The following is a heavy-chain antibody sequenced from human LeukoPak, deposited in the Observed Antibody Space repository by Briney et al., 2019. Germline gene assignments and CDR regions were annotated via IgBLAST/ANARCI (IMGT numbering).Heavy chain of an antibody. D-gene: IGHD4-17*01. CDR3: AMDPKGDYLGAFDF. J-gene: IGHJ3*01. Sequence: GGSLRLSCAGSGFTFSNYGMTWVRQAPGKGPEWVSAIRGRAYTTRYGKYVKCRFSVSRHNSKNTPYLAMTILRAEDAAVYFCAMDPKGDYLGAFDFWGQGTLVTVSS. V-gene: IGHV3-23*01. CDR1: GFTFSNYG. CDR2: IRGRAYTT.